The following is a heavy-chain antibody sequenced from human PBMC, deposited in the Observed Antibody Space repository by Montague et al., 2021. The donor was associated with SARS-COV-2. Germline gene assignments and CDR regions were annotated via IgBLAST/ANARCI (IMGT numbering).Heavy chain of an antibody. Sequence: CAISGDSVSSKSVAWNWIRQSPSRGLEWLGRTYYRSKWDSDYAEXXKRRLVITPDTSKNQVSLQLNSVIPEDTAVYFCASSGITLTGLDAFDIWGQGTMVTVSS. J-gene: IGHJ3*02. CDR1: GDSVSSKSVA. D-gene: IGHD3-9*01. CDR2: TYYRSKWDS. V-gene: IGHV6-1*01. CDR3: ASSGITLTGLDAFDI.